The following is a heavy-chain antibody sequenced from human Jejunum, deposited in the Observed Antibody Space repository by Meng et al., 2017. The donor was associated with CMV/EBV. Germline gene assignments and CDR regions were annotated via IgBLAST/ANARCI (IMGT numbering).Heavy chain of an antibody. CDR2: ISGDGATA. D-gene: IGHD3-10*01. CDR3: AKTTRKYSGSGTYFSTDWYFDL. V-gene: IGHV3-9*03. Sequence: MHWVRRAPGESLEWVSGISGDGATAAYGDSAKGRFTTSRNNAKKILYLQMNSLGPEDIAIYSCAKTTRKYSGSGTYFSTDWYFDLWGRGTLVTVSS. J-gene: IGHJ2*01.